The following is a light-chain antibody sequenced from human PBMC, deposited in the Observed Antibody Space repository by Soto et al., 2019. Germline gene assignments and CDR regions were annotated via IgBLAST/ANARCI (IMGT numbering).Light chain of an antibody. CDR1: NSDIGHYNY. CDR2: EVR. CDR3: SSYTTTSTQV. J-gene: IGLJ1*01. V-gene: IGLV2-14*01. Sequence: QSALTQPASVSGSPGQSITISCTGTNSDIGHYNYVSWYQQHPGKVPKLIISEVRNRPSGVSDRFSGSKSGNSASLTISGLQTEDEADYYCSSYTTTSTQVFGSGTQLTVL.